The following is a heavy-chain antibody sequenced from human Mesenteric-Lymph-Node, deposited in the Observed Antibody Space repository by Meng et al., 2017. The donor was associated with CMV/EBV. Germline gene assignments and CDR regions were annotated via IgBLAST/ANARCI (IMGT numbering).Heavy chain of an antibody. D-gene: IGHD6-19*01. CDR3: ARVTYSSGLYGVFDY. V-gene: IGHV3-23*01. J-gene: IGHJ4*02. CDR1: GFIFSNYA. Sequence: GGSLRLSCAASGFIFSNYAVSWLRQAPGKGLDWVSTISGSGDNTYYAGSVRGRFTISRDNSKNTLYLQMNSLRAEDTAVYYCARVTYSSGLYGVFDYWGQGTLVTVSS. CDR2: ISGSGDNT.